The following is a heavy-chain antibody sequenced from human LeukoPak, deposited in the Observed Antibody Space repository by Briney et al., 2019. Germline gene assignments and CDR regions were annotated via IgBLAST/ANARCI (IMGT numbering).Heavy chain of an antibody. V-gene: IGHV3-33*05. CDR1: GFTFSSYN. Sequence: PGGSLRLSCAASGFTFSSYNMCWVRQAPGKGLEWVALISYDGIIAHYTDSVKGRFTISRDNSKNTLYLQMNSLRAEDTAVYYCAKALWFGEKPGYGMDVWGQGTTVTVSS. D-gene: IGHD3-10*01. CDR2: ISYDGIIA. CDR3: AKALWFGEKPGYGMDV. J-gene: IGHJ6*02.